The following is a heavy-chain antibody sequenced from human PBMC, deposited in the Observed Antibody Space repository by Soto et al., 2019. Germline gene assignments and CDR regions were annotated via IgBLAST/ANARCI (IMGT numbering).Heavy chain of an antibody. V-gene: IGHV4-59*08. Sequence: SETLSLTCTVSGGSISSYCWSWIRQPPGKGLEWIGYIYYGGTTNYNPSVESRLTLSVDTSQNQFSLKLNSVTAADTAVYYCARVQTRGDAFDIWGQGTMVTVSS. D-gene: IGHD2-2*01. J-gene: IGHJ3*02. CDR3: ARVQTRGDAFDI. CDR1: GGSISSYC. CDR2: IYYGGTT.